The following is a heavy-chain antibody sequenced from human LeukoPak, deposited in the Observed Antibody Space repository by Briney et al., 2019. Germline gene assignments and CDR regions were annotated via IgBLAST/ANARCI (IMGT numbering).Heavy chain of an antibody. Sequence: GGSLRRSCVASGFTFSSYSMNWVRQAPGKGLEWISSISSSSSYIYYADSVKGRFTISRDNAKNSLYLQMNSLRAEDTAVYYCARERDSSGYYYYFDYWGQGTLVTVSS. CDR3: ARERDSSGYYYYFDY. CDR1: GFTFSSYS. J-gene: IGHJ4*02. CDR2: ISSSSSYI. D-gene: IGHD3-22*01. V-gene: IGHV3-21*01.